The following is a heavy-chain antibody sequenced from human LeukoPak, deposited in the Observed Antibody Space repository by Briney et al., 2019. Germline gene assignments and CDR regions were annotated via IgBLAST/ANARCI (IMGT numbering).Heavy chain of an antibody. V-gene: IGHV3-23*01. CDR1: GFTFSSYA. D-gene: IGHD3-3*01. CDR2: ISGSGGST. J-gene: IGHJ5*02. Sequence: GGSLRLSCAASGFTFSSYAMSWVRQAPGKGLEWVSAISGSGGSTYYADSVKGRFTISRDNSKNTLYLQMNTLRAEDTAVYYCARDRYDFWSGYGTINWFDPWGQGTLVTVSS. CDR3: ARDRYDFWSGYGTINWFDP.